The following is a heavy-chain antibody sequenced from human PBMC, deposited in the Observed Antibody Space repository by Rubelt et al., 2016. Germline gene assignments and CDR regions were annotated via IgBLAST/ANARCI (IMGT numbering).Heavy chain of an antibody. Sequence: QVQLVQSGADVKKPGASVKVSCEASGYTFTTYYMHWVRQAPGQGLEWMGMINPSGGSTTYAQKFQGRVTMTSDTSTSTVYMELSGLRSEATAVYYCGRVYYYSGMDVWGQGTTVTVSS. V-gene: IGHV1-46*01. CDR2: INPSGGST. CDR1: GYTFTTYY. J-gene: IGHJ6*02. D-gene: IGHD3-16*01. CDR3: GRVYYYSGMDV.